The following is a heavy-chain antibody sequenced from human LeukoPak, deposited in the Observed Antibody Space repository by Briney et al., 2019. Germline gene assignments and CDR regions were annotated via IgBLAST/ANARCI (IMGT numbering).Heavy chain of an antibody. Sequence: GGSLRLSCAASGYTFSSYAMSWVRQAPGKGLEWVSAISGSGGSTYYADSVKGRYTISRDNSKNTLYLQMNSLRAEDTAVYYCARDRGNSYGPYFDYWGQGTLVTVSS. CDR1: GYTFSSYA. CDR2: ISGSGGST. J-gene: IGHJ4*02. D-gene: IGHD5-18*01. V-gene: IGHV3-23*01. CDR3: ARDRGNSYGPYFDY.